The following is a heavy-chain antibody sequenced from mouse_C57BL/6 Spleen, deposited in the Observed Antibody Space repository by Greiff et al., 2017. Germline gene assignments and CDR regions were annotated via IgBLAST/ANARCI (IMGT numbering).Heavy chain of an antibody. CDR1: GYAFSTYW. Sequence: VQLQQSGAELVKPGASVKISCKASGYAFSTYWMNWVKQRPGKGLEWIGHIHPGDGDTTYKGKFTGKATLTADKSSSTAYMQLSSLTSEDSAVYFCARTSGTVVSDWYFDVWGTGTTVTVSS. CDR2: IHPGDGDT. D-gene: IGHD1-1*01. J-gene: IGHJ1*03. V-gene: IGHV1-80*01. CDR3: ARTSGTVVSDWYFDV.